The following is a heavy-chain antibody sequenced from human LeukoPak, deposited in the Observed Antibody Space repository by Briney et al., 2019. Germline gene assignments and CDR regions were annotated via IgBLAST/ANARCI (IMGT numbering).Heavy chain of an antibody. J-gene: IGHJ6*02. CDR3: ARGESSRWSSPVSTTHFYSTMDV. D-gene: IGHD6-13*01. Sequence: SVKVSCKASGYTFMNYYIHWVRQAPGQGLEWMGGIIPIFGTAIFAQKFQGRVTITADESTSTAYMELSSLRSEDTAVYYCARGESSRWSSPVSTTHFYSTMDVWGQGTTVTVSS. V-gene: IGHV1-69*13. CDR2: IIPIFGTA. CDR1: GYTFMNYY.